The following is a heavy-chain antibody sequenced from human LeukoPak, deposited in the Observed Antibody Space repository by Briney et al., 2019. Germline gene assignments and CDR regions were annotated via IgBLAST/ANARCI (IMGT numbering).Heavy chain of an antibody. J-gene: IGHJ5*02. Sequence: PSETLSPTRTVSGGSISSSSYYWGWIPQPPRKGLEWIGSVYYSGSTYYDPSLKSPVTISVDTSKNQFSLKLNSVTAADTAVYFCARLHSSGAFDPWGQGTLVTVSS. CDR1: GGSISSSSYY. CDR3: ARLHSSGAFDP. V-gene: IGHV4-39*01. D-gene: IGHD3-10*01. CDR2: VYYSGST.